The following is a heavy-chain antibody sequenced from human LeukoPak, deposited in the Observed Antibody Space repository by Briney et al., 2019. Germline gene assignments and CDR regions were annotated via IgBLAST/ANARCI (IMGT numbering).Heavy chain of an antibody. Sequence: ASVKVSCKASGYTFTGYYMHWVRQAPGQGLEWMGWINLNSGGTNYAQKFQGRVTMTRDTSISTAYMELSRLRSDDTAVYYCARDYDILTGYHDYWGQGTLVTVSS. CDR3: ARDYDILTGYHDY. CDR2: INLNSGGT. D-gene: IGHD3-9*01. V-gene: IGHV1-2*02. CDR1: GYTFTGYY. J-gene: IGHJ4*02.